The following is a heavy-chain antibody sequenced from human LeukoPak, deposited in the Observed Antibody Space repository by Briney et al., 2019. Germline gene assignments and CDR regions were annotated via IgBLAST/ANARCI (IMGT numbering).Heavy chain of an antibody. Sequence: ASVKVSCKSSGYTFTGYYMHWVRQAPGQGLAWVGWINPNSGGTNYAQKFQGRVTMTRDTSISTAYMELSRLRSDDTAVYYCARPYGDYDDNWFDPWGQGTLVTVSS. D-gene: IGHD4-17*01. CDR1: GYTFTGYY. CDR2: INPNSGGT. CDR3: ARPYGDYDDNWFDP. J-gene: IGHJ5*02. V-gene: IGHV1-2*02.